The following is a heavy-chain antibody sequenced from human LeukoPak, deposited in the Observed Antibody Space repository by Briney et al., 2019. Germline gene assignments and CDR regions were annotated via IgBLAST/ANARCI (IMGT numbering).Heavy chain of an antibody. V-gene: IGHV3-13*01. CDR1: GFTFSSYD. CDR3: ARAIWFGEPPPLQ. D-gene: IGHD3-10*01. Sequence: GGSLRLSCAASGFTFSSYDMHWVRQATGKGLEWVSAIGTAGDTYYPGSVKGRFTISRENAKNSLYLQMNSLRAGDTAVYYCARAIWFGEPPPLQWGQGTLVTVSS. CDR2: IGTAGDT. J-gene: IGHJ4*02.